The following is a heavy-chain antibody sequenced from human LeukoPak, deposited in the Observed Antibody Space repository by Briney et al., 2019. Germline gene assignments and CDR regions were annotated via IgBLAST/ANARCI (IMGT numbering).Heavy chain of an antibody. CDR1: GFTFSSYS. J-gene: IGHJ5*02. CDR2: ISSSSSTI. D-gene: IGHD1-26*01. CDR3: VRLSWELGGGGVT. Sequence: GGSLRLSCAASGFTFSSYSMNWVRQAPGKGLEWVSYISSSSSTIYYADSVKGRFTISRDNAKNSLYLQMNSLRAEDTAVYYCVRLSWELGGGGVTWGQGTLVTVSS. V-gene: IGHV3-48*01.